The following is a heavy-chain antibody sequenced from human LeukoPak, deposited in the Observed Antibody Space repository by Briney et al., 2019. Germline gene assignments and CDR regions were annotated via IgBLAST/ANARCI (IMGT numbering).Heavy chain of an antibody. CDR2: TSSDGDK. CDR3: ARERGIRALYFDN. V-gene: IGHV3-30*04. J-gene: IGHJ4*02. D-gene: IGHD3-16*01. Sequence: PGRSLRLSCAASGFTFISYTMHWVRQAPGKGLEWVALTSSDGDKYFADSVQGRFTISRGNSRNTVYLQLGSLRPDDTAVYYCARERGIRALYFDNWGQGTLVTVSS. CDR1: GFTFISYT.